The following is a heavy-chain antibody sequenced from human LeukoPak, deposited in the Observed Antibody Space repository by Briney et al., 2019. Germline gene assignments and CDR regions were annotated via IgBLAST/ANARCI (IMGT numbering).Heavy chain of an antibody. CDR3: ARLGKVEMATIGDY. CDR2: IYPGDSDT. CDR1: GSSFTSYW. J-gene: IGHJ4*02. V-gene: IGHV5-51*01. Sequence: GESLRISCQGSGSSFTSYWIGWVRQLPGKGLEWMGIIYPGDSDTRYSPSFQGQVTISADKSISTAYLQWSTLKASDTAMYYCARLGKVEMATIGDYWGQGTLVTVSS. D-gene: IGHD5-24*01.